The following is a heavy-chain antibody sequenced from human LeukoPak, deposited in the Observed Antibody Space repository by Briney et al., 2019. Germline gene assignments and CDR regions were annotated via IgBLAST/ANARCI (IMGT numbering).Heavy chain of an antibody. CDR3: AKTGDDYIWGSYRPTFFDY. CDR2: ISGSGGST. CDR1: GFTFSSYA. V-gene: IGHV3-23*01. J-gene: IGHJ4*02. D-gene: IGHD3-16*02. Sequence: PGGSLRLSCAASGFTFSSYAMSWVRQAPGKGLEWVSAISGSGGSTYYADSVKGRFTTSRDNSKNTLYLQMNSLRAEDTAVYYCAKTGDDYIWGSYRPTFFDYWGQGTLVTVSS.